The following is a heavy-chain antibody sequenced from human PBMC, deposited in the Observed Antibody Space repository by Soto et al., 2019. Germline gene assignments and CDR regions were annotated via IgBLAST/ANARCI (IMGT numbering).Heavy chain of an antibody. D-gene: IGHD5-12*01. CDR2: IYYSGST. Sequence: SETLSLTYTVSGDYISSYYWSWIRQPPGKGLEWIGYIYYSGSTNYNPSLKSRVTISVDTPKNQFSLKLTSVTAADTAVYYCARGVATIGPWGQGTLVNVSS. V-gene: IGHV4-59*01. CDR3: ARGVATIGP. CDR1: GDYISSYY. J-gene: IGHJ5*02.